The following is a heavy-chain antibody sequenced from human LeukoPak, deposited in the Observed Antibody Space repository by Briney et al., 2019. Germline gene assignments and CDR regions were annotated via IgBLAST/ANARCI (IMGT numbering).Heavy chain of an antibody. CDR1: GFNFNSHS. D-gene: IGHD2-2*01. CDR3: AREPCTSCYTDY. Sequence: PGGSLRLSCAASGFNFNSHSMNWVRQAPGKGLEWVSYISSRSSSIYYADSVKGRFTISRDNAKNSLYLQMNSLRAEDTAVYYCAREPCTSCYTDYWGQGTLVTVSS. J-gene: IGHJ4*02. V-gene: IGHV3-48*01. CDR2: ISSRSSSI.